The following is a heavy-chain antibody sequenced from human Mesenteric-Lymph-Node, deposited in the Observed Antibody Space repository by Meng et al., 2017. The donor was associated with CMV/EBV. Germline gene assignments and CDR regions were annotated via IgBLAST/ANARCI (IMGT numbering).Heavy chain of an antibody. D-gene: IGHD2-2*01. Sequence: TFTSYDINWVRQATGHGLEWMGWMNPNSGNTGYAHKFQGRVTITRDTSISTAYMELSSLRSEDTAVYYCARVAHCSRASCYPDWFDPWGQGTLVTVSS. CDR2: MNPNSGNT. V-gene: IGHV1-8*03. CDR1: TFTSYD. CDR3: ARVAHCSRASCYPDWFDP. J-gene: IGHJ5*02.